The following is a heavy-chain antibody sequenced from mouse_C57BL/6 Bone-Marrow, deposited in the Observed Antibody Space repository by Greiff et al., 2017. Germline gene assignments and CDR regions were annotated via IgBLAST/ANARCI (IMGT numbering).Heavy chain of an antibody. CDR2: ISSGSSTI. V-gene: IGHV5-17*01. CDR1: GFTFSDYG. D-gene: IGHD1-1*01. CDR3: AIKTYYGSPHYYAMDY. J-gene: IGHJ4*01. Sequence: EVQLVESGGGLVKPGGSLKLSCAASGFTFSDYGMHWVRQAPEKGLEWVAYISSGSSTIYYADTVKGRFTISRDNAKNTLFLQMTSLRSEDTAMYYCAIKTYYGSPHYYAMDYWGQGTSVTVSS.